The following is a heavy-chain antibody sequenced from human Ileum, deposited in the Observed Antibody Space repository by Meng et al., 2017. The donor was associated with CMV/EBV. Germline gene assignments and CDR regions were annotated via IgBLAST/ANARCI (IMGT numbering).Heavy chain of an antibody. CDR2: ITADGITT. D-gene: IGHD1-26*01. CDR1: RFTFSTNV. CDR3: ARRGSNIDY. V-gene: IGHV3-23*01. Sequence: VQLCESGEYLVQPGGALRLACAASRFTFSTNVMNWVRQAPGKGLEWVSSITADGITTYDADSVKGRFTISRDNSKNTLYLTMNSLRAEDTAVYYCARRGSNIDYWGQGTLVTVSS. J-gene: IGHJ4*02.